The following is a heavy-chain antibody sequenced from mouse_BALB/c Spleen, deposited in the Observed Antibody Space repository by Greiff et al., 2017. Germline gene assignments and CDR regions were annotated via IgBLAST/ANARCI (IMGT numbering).Heavy chain of an antibody. V-gene: IGHV5-12-2*01. CDR3: ARTLIYYGSSLYFDY. CDR2: ISNGGGST. D-gene: IGHD1-1*01. CDR1: GFTFSSYT. J-gene: IGHJ2*01. Sequence: EVMLVESGGGLVQPGGSRKLSCAASGFTFSSYTMSWVRQTPEKRLEWVAYISNGGGSTYYPDTVKGRFTISRDNAKNTLYLQMSSLKSEDTAMYYCARTLIYYGSSLYFDYWGQGTTLTVSS.